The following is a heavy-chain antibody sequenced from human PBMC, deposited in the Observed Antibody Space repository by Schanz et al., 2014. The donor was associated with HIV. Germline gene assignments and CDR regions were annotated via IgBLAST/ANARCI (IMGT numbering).Heavy chain of an antibody. Sequence: QVQLVESGGGVVQPGRSLRLSCAASGFTFSSYGMHWVRQAPGKGLEWVAVIWYDGSNKYYADSVKGRFTISRDNSKNTLYLQMNSLRTEDTAVYYCAREWATVTTLGDWGQGTLVTVSS. J-gene: IGHJ4*02. CDR3: AREWATVTTLGD. V-gene: IGHV3-33*01. CDR1: GFTFSSYG. D-gene: IGHD4-17*01. CDR2: IWYDGSNK.